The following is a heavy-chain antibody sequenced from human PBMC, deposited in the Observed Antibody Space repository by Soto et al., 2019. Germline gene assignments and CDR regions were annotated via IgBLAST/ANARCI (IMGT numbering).Heavy chain of an antibody. CDR3: ARSYGGNSCYFDY. D-gene: IGHD4-17*01. CDR1: GGSIRSGGYS. V-gene: IGHV4-30-2*01. Sequence: SETLSLTCAVSGGSIRSGGYSWSWIRQPPGKGLEWIGYIYHSGSTYYNPSLKSRVTISVDRSKNQFSLKLSSVTAADTAVYYCARSYGGNSCYFDYWGQGTLVTVSS. J-gene: IGHJ4*02. CDR2: IYHSGST.